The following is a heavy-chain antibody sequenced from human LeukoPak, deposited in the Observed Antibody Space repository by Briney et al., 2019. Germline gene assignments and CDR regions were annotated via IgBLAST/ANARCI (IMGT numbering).Heavy chain of an antibody. V-gene: IGHV3-30*02. D-gene: IGHD2-2*01. CDR2: IGNDGSNK. J-gene: IGHJ4*02. CDR3: AKDLYVVVPTAMAY. Sequence: GGSLRLSCAASGFTFSSYWMSWVRQAPGKGLEWVAFIGNDGSNKYYADSVKGRFTISRNNSKNTLYLQMNGLRAEDTAVYYCAKDLYVVVPTAMAYWGQGTLVTVSS. CDR1: GFTFSSYW.